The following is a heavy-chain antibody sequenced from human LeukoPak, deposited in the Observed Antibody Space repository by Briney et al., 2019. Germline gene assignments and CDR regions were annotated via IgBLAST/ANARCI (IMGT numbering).Heavy chain of an antibody. CDR1: VGTFNNYA. CDR3: ATEPSRSYSFDHLDF. V-gene: IGHV1-69*04. Sequence: ASEKVSCKTSVGTFNNYAISWVRQAPGQGLEWMGRVVPMFGIRNYPQTFRGRVNITADTATNTVYMEMRSLRAEDTAIYYCATEPSRSYSFDHLDFWGLGTPVTVS. CDR2: VVPMFGIR. J-gene: IGHJ4*02. D-gene: IGHD5-12*01.